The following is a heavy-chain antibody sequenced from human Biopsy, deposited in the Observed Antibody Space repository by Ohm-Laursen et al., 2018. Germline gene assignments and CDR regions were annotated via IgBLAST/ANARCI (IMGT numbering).Heavy chain of an antibody. V-gene: IGHV4-31*03. CDR3: AKGITVYGVVLPYYFDD. J-gene: IGHJ4*02. CDR2: IFHNGYT. Sequence: SQTLSLTCTVSGASISIGGYSWSWIRRHPGKGLEWIGYIFHNGYTYYNPSLKSRATISVDPSKNQFSLKLNAVTAADTAVYYCAKGITVYGVVLPYYFDDWGQGTLVTVSS. D-gene: IGHD3-3*01. CDR1: GASISIGGYS.